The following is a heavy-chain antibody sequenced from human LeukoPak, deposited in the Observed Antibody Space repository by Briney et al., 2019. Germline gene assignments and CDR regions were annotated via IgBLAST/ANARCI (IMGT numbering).Heavy chain of an antibody. J-gene: IGHJ4*02. V-gene: IGHV4-59*01. CDR2: IYHSGST. CDR3: ARGSPGDYGGYYFDY. D-gene: IGHD4-17*01. Sequence: SETLSLTCTASDGSISTYYWSWIRRPPGKGLEWIGYIYHSGSTNYSPSLKSRVTISLDTSKNHFSLNLSSMTAADTAVYYCARGSPGDYGGYYFDYWGQGTLVTVSS. CDR1: DGSISTYY.